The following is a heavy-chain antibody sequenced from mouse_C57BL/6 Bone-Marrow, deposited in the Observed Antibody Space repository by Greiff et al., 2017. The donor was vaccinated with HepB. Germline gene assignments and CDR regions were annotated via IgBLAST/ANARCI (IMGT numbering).Heavy chain of an antibody. V-gene: IGHV1-55*01. CDR3: AREHYYGSSTYFDY. CDR1: GYTFTSYW. J-gene: IGHJ2*01. CDR2: IYPGSGST. Sequence: VQLQQPGAELVMPGASVKLSCKASGYTFTSYWMHWVKQRPGQGLEWIGDIYPGSGSTNYNEKFKSKATLTVDTSSSTAYMQLSSLTSEDSAVYYCAREHYYGSSTYFDYWGQGTTLTVSS. D-gene: IGHD1-1*01.